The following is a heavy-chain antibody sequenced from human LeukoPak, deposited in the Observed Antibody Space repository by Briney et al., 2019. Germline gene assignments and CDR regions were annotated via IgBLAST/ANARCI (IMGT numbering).Heavy chain of an antibody. Sequence: GGSLRLSCAASGFTVSSDHMSWVRQAPGKGLEWVAVTDSDGSRYHAESVKGRFTISRDNSKNTLYLQMNSLRAEDTAVYYCARVRELSFGYWGQGTLVTVSS. V-gene: IGHV3-53*01. CDR3: ARVRELSFGY. CDR1: GFTVSSDH. D-gene: IGHD1-7*01. J-gene: IGHJ4*02. CDR2: TDSDGSR.